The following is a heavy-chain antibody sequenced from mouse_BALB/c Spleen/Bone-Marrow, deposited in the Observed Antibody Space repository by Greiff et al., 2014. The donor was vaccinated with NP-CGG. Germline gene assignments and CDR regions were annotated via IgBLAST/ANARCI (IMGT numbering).Heavy chain of an antibody. V-gene: IGHV2-9*02. CDR3: ARGLGRWFDY. Sequence: VMLVESGPGLVAPSQTLSITCTVSGFSLTSYGVHWVRQPPGKGLEWLGVIWAGGSTNYNSALMSRLSISKDNSKSKVFLKMNSLRTDNTAMYYCARGLGRWFDYWGQGTIFTVSS. D-gene: IGHD1-1*01. J-gene: IGHJ2*01. CDR1: GFSLTSYG. CDR2: IWAGGST.